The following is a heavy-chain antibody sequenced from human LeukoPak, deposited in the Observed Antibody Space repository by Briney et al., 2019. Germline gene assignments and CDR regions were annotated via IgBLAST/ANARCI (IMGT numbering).Heavy chain of an antibody. Sequence: SETLSLTCAVYGGSFSGYYWSWIRQPPGKGLEWIGEINHSGSTNYNPSLKSRVTISVDTSKNQFSLKLSSVTAADTAVYYCARHYGSGSYHNFDYWGQGTLVTVSS. J-gene: IGHJ4*02. V-gene: IGHV4-34*01. CDR1: GGSFSGYY. CDR3: ARHYGSGSYHNFDY. CDR2: INHSGST. D-gene: IGHD3-10*01.